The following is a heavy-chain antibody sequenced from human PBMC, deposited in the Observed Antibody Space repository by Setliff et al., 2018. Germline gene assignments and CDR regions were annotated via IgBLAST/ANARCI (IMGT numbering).Heavy chain of an antibody. CDR1: GFTFSNYG. J-gene: IGHJ6*02. CDR2: IWNDGSNK. V-gene: IGHV3-33*01. CDR3: ARNWATAQHYYYGMDV. Sequence: GGSLRLSCVASGFTFSNYGIHWVCQAPGKGLEWVALIWNDGSNKFYGDSVRGRFTISRDNSKSTLYLQMDSLRAEDAAIYYCARNWATAQHYYYGMDVWGQGTTVTVSS. D-gene: IGHD2-21*02.